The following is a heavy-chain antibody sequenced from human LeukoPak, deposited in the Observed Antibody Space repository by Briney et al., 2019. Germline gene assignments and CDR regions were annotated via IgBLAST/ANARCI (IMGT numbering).Heavy chain of an antibody. J-gene: IGHJ4*02. V-gene: IGHV3-74*01. D-gene: IGHD3-3*01. CDR3: TTNPIGGFDY. CDR2: INSDGSST. Sequence: GGSLRLSFAASGFTFGRYWMHWVRQAPGKGLVWVSRINSDGSSTSYADSVKGRFTISRDNAKNTLYVQMNSLGAEDTAVYYCTTNPIGGFDYWGQGTLVTVSS. CDR1: GFTFGRYW.